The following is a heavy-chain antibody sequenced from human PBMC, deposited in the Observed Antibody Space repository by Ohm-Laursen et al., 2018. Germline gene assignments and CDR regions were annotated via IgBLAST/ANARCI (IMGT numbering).Heavy chain of an antibody. D-gene: IGHD2-21*02. Sequence: SLRLSCTASGFTFSDYYVSWIRQAPGKGLEWVSYISSSGSTIYYADSVKGRFTISRDNAKNSLYLQMNSLRAEDTAVYYCARDLSRLLLFDYWGQGTLVTVSS. CDR1: GFTFSDYY. V-gene: IGHV3-11*01. J-gene: IGHJ4*02. CDR2: ISSSGSTI. CDR3: ARDLSRLLLFDY.